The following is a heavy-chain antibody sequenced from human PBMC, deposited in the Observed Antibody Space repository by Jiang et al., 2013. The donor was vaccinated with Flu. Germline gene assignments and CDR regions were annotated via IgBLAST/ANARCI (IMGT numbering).Heavy chain of an antibody. CDR3: EAYSSEYYFDY. Sequence: GPGLVKPSQTLSLTCTVSGGSISSGGYYWSWIRQHPGKGLEWIGYIYYSGSTYYNPSLKSRVTISVDTSKNQFSLKLSPVTAADTAVYYCEAYSSEYYFDYWGQGTLVTVSS. V-gene: IGHV4-31*03. J-gene: IGHJ4*02. D-gene: IGHD3-22*01. CDR2: IYYSGST. CDR1: GGSISSGGYY.